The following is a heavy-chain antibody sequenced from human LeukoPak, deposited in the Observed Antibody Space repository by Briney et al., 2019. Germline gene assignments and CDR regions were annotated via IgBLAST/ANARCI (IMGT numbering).Heavy chain of an antibody. D-gene: IGHD6-13*01. V-gene: IGHV1-2*02. Sequence: ASVKVSCKASGYTFTGYYMHWVRQAPGQGLEWMGWINPNSGGTNYAQKFQGRVTMTRNTSISTAYMELSSLRSEDTAVYYCARGRGSSWSDYWGQGTLVTVSS. CDR2: INPNSGGT. CDR3: ARGRGSSWSDY. CDR1: GYTFTGYY. J-gene: IGHJ4*02.